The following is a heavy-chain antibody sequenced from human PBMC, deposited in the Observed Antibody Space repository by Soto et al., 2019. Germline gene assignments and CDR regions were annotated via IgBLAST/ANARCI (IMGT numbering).Heavy chain of an antibody. J-gene: IGHJ5*02. Sequence: PGGSLRLSCAASGFTFSSYGMHWVRQAPGKGLEWVAVISYDGSNKYYADSVKGRFTISRDNSKNTLYLQMSSLRAEDTAVYYCAKDRVIAAAVFWFDPWGQGTLVTVSS. CDR3: AKDRVIAAAVFWFDP. D-gene: IGHD6-13*01. V-gene: IGHV3-30*18. CDR2: ISYDGSNK. CDR1: GFTFSSYG.